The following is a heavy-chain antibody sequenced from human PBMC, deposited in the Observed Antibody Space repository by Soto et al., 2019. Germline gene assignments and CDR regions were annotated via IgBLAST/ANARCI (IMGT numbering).Heavy chain of an antibody. CDR2: INAGNGNT. D-gene: IGHD3-22*01. J-gene: IGHJ3*02. CDR3: AREPLYYYDSSGRIAYAFDI. CDR1: GYTFTIYA. V-gene: IGHV1-3*01. Sequence: ASVKVSCKASGYTFTIYAMHWVLQSPVQRLEGMGWINAGNGNTKYSQKFQGRVTITRDTSASTAYMELSSLRSEDTAVYYCAREPLYYYDSSGRIAYAFDIWGQGTMVTVSS.